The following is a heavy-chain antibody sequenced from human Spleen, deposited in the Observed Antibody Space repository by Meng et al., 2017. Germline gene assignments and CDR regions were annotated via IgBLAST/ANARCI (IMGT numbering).Heavy chain of an antibody. CDR1: GFTFTDYA. J-gene: IGHJ5*02. D-gene: IGHD3-16*01. CDR2: VSHDGNSG. CDR3: ARDKSHYDGRSGWFDP. V-gene: IGHV3-30-3*01. Sequence: QLVESGGGVVQPGGSLRLSCATSGFTFTDYAMHWVRQAPGKGPHWVAIVSHDGNSGCYADSVKGRFSVSRDNFKNIQSLHMNSLRPEDTALYYCARDKSHYDGRSGWFDPWGQGTLVTVSS.